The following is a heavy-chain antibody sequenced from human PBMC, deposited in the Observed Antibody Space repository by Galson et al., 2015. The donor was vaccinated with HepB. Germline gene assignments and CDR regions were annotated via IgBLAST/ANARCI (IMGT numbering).Heavy chain of an antibody. Sequence: SLRLSCAASGFTFSSYAMHWVRQAPGKGLEYVSAISSNGGSTYYANSVKGRFTISRDNSKNTLYLQMNSLRAEDTAVYYCAREAGVGYCSGGSCPPFQHWGQGTLVTVSS. V-gene: IGHV3-64*01. CDR1: GFTFSSYA. D-gene: IGHD2-15*01. CDR2: ISSNGGST. J-gene: IGHJ1*01. CDR3: AREAGVGYCSGGSCPPFQH.